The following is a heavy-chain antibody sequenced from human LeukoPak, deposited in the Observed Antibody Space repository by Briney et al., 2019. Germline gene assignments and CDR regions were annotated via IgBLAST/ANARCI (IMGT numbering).Heavy chain of an antibody. CDR3: ALVHYHSGRPGP. D-gene: IGHD1-14*01. Sequence: SETLSLTCPVYDLNMIGYYWSWIRQPPGKGPQWMGEIDHSGSTPYAPSLKGRVSISTDTSRNQFYLKVHSVTVADTAVYYCALVHYHSGRPGPWGQGTLVTLSS. J-gene: IGHJ5*02. CDR2: IDHSGST. V-gene: IGHV4-34*08. CDR1: DLNMIGYY.